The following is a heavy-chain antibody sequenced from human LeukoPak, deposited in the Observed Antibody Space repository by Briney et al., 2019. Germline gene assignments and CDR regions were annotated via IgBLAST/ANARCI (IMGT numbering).Heavy chain of an antibody. CDR3: AKSPQPNYYGEEDHFDY. D-gene: IGHD3-10*01. Sequence: GGSLRLSCAASGFTFSSYAMSWVRQAPGKGLEWVSAISGSGGSTYYADSVKGRFTISRDNSKNTLYLQMNSLRAEDTAVYYCAKSPQPNYYGEEDHFDYWGQGTLVTVSS. CDR1: GFTFSSYA. J-gene: IGHJ4*02. CDR2: ISGSGGST. V-gene: IGHV3-23*01.